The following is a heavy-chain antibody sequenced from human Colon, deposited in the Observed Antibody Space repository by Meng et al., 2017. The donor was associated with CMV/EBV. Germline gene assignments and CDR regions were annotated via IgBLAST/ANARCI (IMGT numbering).Heavy chain of an antibody. CDR1: GGAFSVYY. V-gene: IGHV4-34*01. J-gene: IGHJ4*02. CDR3: ASILFAAAAGGWGGY. Sequence: RLQHAGGGLLKPSDTLSLTVDVYGGAFSVYYWSWIRQPPWKGLEWIGAINHSGSNNYNPSLKSRVNISVDTSTNQFALKLSSVYAADTAVYYCASILFAAAAGGWGGYWGQGTLVTVSS. CDR2: INHSGSN. D-gene: IGHD6-13*01.